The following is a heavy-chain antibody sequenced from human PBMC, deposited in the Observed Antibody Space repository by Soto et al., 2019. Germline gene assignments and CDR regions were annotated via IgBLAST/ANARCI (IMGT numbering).Heavy chain of an antibody. V-gene: IGHV3-23*01. J-gene: IGHJ5*02. CDR1: GFTFRNFV. D-gene: IGHD2-21*01. CDR3: EQARGWGVVSASHDP. Sequence: EVQLLESGGGVVQPGGSLRLSCAASGFTFRNFVMSWVRQAPGKALEWGSAIRATGGQTFYADAVKGRFTITRDNSNNMLDLQIDSLRAEDTALYFCEQARGWGVVSASHDPWAQGTLGTVSS. CDR2: IRATGGQT.